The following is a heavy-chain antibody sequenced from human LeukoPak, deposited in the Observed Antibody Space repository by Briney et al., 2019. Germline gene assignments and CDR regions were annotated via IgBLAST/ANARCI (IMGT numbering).Heavy chain of an antibody. CDR3: ARGQFWSGYSI. V-gene: IGHV4-34*01. Sequence: SETLSLTCAVYGGSFSGYYWSWIRQPPGKGLEWIGEINHSGSTNYNPSLKSRVTISVDTSKNQFSLNLSSVTAADTAVYYCARGQFWSGYSIWGQGTLVTVSS. CDR2: INHSGST. CDR1: GGSFSGYY. J-gene: IGHJ4*02. D-gene: IGHD3-3*02.